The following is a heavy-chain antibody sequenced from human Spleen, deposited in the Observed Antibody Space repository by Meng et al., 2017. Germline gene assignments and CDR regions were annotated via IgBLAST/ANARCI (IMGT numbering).Heavy chain of an antibody. D-gene: IGHD6-13*01. J-gene: IGHJ4*02. Sequence: ASVKVSCKASGYTFPDYYLHRVRRAPGQRLEWMGRINPKSGDTNYAQKSQVRVTMTGDTSISTAYMELSGLRSDDTAMYYCARDEDISAAGKLFGDYWGQGTLVTVSS. V-gene: IGHV1-2*06. CDR3: ARDEDISAAGKLFGDY. CDR1: GYTFPDYY. CDR2: INPKSGDT.